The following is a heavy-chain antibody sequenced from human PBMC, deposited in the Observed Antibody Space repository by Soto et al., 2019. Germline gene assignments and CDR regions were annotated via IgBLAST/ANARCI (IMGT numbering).Heavy chain of an antibody. Sequence: QVQLVQSGAEVKKPGSSVKVSCKASGGTFSSYAISWVRQAPGQGLEWMGGIIPIFGTANYAQKFQGRVTITADEYTSAAYMELSSLRSEDTDVYNCASARAGPENPPTDYYYYGMDVWGQGTTVTVSS. J-gene: IGHJ6*02. CDR1: GGTFSSYA. CDR2: IIPIFGTA. D-gene: IGHD6-13*01. CDR3: ASARAGPENPPTDYYYYGMDV. V-gene: IGHV1-69*01.